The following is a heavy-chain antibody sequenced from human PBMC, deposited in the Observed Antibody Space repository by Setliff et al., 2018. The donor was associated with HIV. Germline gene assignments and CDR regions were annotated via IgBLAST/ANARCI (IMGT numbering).Heavy chain of an antibody. J-gene: IGHJ4*02. CDR2: VYYSGST. V-gene: IGHV4-39*01. D-gene: IGHD2-21*01. CDR3: AAQDLDLVKYYYMDY. CDR1: GGSISGSGPGYY. Sequence: SETLSLTCSVSGGSISGSGPGYYWGWVRQPPGGGLEWIGSVYYSGSTYYNPSLRSRVTISVDTSKNQLSLRLTSLTAADTAVYYCAAQDLDLVKYYYMDYWGPGALVTVSS.